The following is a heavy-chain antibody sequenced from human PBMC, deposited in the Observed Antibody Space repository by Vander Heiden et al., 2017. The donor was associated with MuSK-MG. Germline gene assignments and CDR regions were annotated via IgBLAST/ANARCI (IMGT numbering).Heavy chain of an antibody. CDR1: GFTFSSYA. CDR2: ISYDGSNK. Sequence: QVQLVESGGGVVQPGRSLRLSCAASGFTFSSYAMHWVRQAPGKGLEWVAVISYDGSNKYYADSVKGRVTISRDNSKNTLYRQMNSLRAEETAVYYCARDGQVQRWHDYYYGMDVWGQGTTVTVSS. V-gene: IGHV3-30*04. J-gene: IGHJ6*02. CDR3: ARDGQVQRWHDYYYGMDV. D-gene: IGHD5-18*01.